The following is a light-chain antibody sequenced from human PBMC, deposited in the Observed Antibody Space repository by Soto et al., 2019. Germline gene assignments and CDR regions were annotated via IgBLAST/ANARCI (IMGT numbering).Light chain of an antibody. J-gene: IGLJ3*02. CDR2: TTN. Sequence: QPVVTQAPSFSVSPGRTVTLTCGLSSGSVSTSYYPSWYQQTPGQDPRTLVYTTNTRSSGVPDRFSGAILGNKAALTITGAQADDEAVYYCAPYMGSGIWVFGGGTKLTVL. CDR1: SGSVSTSYY. V-gene: IGLV8-61*01. CDR3: APYMGSGIWV.